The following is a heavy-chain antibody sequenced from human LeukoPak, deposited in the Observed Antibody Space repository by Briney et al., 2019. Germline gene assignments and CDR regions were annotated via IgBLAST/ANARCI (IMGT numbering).Heavy chain of an antibody. D-gene: IGHD2-15*01. CDR2: IYHSGST. CDR1: GYSISSGYY. V-gene: IGHV4-38-2*01. CDR3: ARSFVDGYCSGGSCYLPGN. Sequence: SETLSLTCAVSGYSISSGYYWGWIRQSPGKGLEWIGSIYHSGSTYYNPSLKSRVTISVDTSKNQFSLKLSSVTAADTAVYYCARSFVDGYCSGGSCYLPGNWGQGTLVTVSS. J-gene: IGHJ4*02.